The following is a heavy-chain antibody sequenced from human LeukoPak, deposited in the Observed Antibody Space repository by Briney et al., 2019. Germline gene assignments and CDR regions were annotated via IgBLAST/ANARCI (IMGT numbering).Heavy chain of an antibody. J-gene: IGHJ3*02. Sequence: SETLSLTCSVSGGFISGYYWTWIRQPAGKGLEWIGRFYASGSTNYNPSLQSRVTISVDTSKNQFSLKLTSVTAADTAVYYCALGNCPTTSCYPGVAFDIWGQGTMVTVSS. V-gene: IGHV4-4*07. CDR3: ALGNCPTTSCYPGVAFDI. CDR1: GGFISGYY. D-gene: IGHD2-2*01. CDR2: FYASGST.